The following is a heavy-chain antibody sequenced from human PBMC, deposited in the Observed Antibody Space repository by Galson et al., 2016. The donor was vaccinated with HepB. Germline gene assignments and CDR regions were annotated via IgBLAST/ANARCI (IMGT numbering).Heavy chain of an antibody. CDR3: ASYCSSTTCSRSGAFDI. J-gene: IGHJ3*02. CDR1: GFTFSSYW. V-gene: IGHV3-7*01. Sequence: SLRLSCAASGFTFSSYWMNWVRQVPGKGLEWVANIKQDGSVKSYVDSVRGRFTISRDNAKNSLYLQMNSLRAEDTAVYYCASYCSSTTCSRSGAFDIWGQGTMVTVSS. D-gene: IGHD2-2*01. CDR2: IKQDGSVK.